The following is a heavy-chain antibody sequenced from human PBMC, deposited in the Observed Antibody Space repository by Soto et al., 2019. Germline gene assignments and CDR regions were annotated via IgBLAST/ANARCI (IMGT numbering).Heavy chain of an antibody. V-gene: IGHV3-30-3*01. CDR1: GFTFSSYA. CDR2: ISSDVNYK. J-gene: IGHJ4*02. D-gene: IGHD5-12*01. CDR3: ARKKKRGVWLLDV. Sequence: QVQLVESGGGVVQPGRSLRLSCAASGFTFSSYALHWVLQAPGKGLDWVAVISSDVNYKYYADSVKGRLTISRDNSKNTLYLQMNSPRAEDTAVYYCARKKKRGVWLLDVGGQGALVTVSS.